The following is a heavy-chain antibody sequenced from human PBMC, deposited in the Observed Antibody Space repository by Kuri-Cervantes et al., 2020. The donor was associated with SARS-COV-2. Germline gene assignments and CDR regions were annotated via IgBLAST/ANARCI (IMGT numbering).Heavy chain of an antibody. J-gene: IGHJ6*03. CDR2: IYYSGST. V-gene: IGHV4-59*05. CDR3: ARTQLGMNMDV. CDR1: GGSISSYY. Sequence: GSLRLSCTVSGGSISSYYWSWIRQPAGKGLEWIGRIYYSGSTYYNPSLKSRVTISVDTPKNQFSLKLSSVTAADTAVYYCARTQLGMNMDVWGKGTTVTVSS. D-gene: IGHD7-27*01.